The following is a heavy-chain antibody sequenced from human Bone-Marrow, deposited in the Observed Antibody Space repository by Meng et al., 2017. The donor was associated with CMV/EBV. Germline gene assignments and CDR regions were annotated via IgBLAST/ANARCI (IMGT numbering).Heavy chain of an antibody. J-gene: IGHJ4*02. CDR1: GGSVSGPYDY. CDR2: IYYSGST. Sequence: SQTLSLTCTVSGGSVSGPYDYWSWIRQPPGKGLEWIGYIYYSGSTNFNPSLKSRVAMSVDTSKNQFSLRLTSVTAADTAVYYCARDVRGRTGDSWGQGTLVTVSS. D-gene: IGHD7-27*01. V-gene: IGHV4-61*01. CDR3: ARDVRGRTGDS.